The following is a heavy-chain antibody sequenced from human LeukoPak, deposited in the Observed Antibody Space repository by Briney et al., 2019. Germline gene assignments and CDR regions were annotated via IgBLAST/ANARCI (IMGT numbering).Heavy chain of an antibody. D-gene: IGHD1-20*01. Sequence: ASVKVSCKASGYTFTSYGISWVRQAPGQGLEWMGWISAYNGNTNYAQKLQGRVTMTTDTSTSTAYMEPRSLRSDDTAVYYCARMSKGITGNGRFYYFDYWGQGTLVTVSS. CDR2: ISAYNGNT. CDR1: GYTFTSYG. CDR3: ARMSKGITGNGRFYYFDY. J-gene: IGHJ4*02. V-gene: IGHV1-18*01.